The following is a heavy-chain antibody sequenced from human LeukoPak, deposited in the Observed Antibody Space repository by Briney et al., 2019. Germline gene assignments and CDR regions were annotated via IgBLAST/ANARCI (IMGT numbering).Heavy chain of an antibody. CDR3: VTPITQWLVRLSGSLEYFQR. CDR1: GFTFSSYA. Sequence: GGSLRPSCSASGFTFSSYALHWVRQAPGKGLEYVSSISSNGDSTYYADSVKGRFTISRDNSKNTLYLQMSSLRAEDTAMYYCVTPITQWLVRLSGSLEYFQRWGQGTLVTVSS. CDR2: ISSNGDST. D-gene: IGHD6-19*01. J-gene: IGHJ1*01. V-gene: IGHV3-64D*06.